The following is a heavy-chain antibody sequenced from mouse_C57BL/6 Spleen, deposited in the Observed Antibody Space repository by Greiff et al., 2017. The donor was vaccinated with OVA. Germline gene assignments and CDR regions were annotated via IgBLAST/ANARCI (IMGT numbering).Heavy chain of an antibody. CDR2: IYPRDGST. Sequence: VQGVESGPELVKPGASVKLSCKASGYTFTSYDINWVKQRPGQGLEWIGWIYPRDGSTKYNEKFKGKATLTVDTSSSTAYMELHSLTSEDSAVYFCARSRGYDYDGVMDYWGQGTSVTVSS. J-gene: IGHJ4*01. D-gene: IGHD2-4*01. V-gene: IGHV1-85*01. CDR1: GYTFTSYD. CDR3: ARSRGYDYDGVMDY.